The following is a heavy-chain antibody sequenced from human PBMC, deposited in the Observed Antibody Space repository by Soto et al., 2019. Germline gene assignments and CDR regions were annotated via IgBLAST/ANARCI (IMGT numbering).Heavy chain of an antibody. Sequence: PGESLKMSCNGSGYTFTNYWIGWVRQMPGKGLEWMGIIYPGDSDTKYNPSFQGQVTISADKSITTTYLRWTSLKASDTAIYYCAASIFYYGMDVWGQGTTFPVSS. CDR2: IYPGDSDT. J-gene: IGHJ6*02. CDR3: AASIFYYGMDV. CDR1: GYTFTNYW. V-gene: IGHV5-51*01.